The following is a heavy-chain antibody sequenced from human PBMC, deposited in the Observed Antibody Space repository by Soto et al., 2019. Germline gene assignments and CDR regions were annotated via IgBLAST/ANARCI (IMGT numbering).Heavy chain of an antibody. CDR1: GYNFAGYW. CDR3: ARGGVSTRNFDY. J-gene: IGHJ4*02. V-gene: IGHV5-51*01. Sequence: GESLKISCKGSGYNFAGYWIAWVRQMPGKGLELMGIIYPSDSDTRYRPSFQGQVTISADKSISSAYLQWSSLRASDTAMYYCARGGVSTRNFDYWGQGTPVTVSS. D-gene: IGHD3-3*01. CDR2: IYPSDSDT.